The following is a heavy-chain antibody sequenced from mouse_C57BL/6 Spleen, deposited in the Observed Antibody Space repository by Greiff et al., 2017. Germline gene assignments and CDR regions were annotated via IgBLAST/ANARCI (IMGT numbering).Heavy chain of an antibody. V-gene: IGHV1-54*01. D-gene: IGHD2-4*01. CDR1: GYAFTNYL. CDR3: ARDDYRAMDY. CDR2: INPGSGGT. J-gene: IGHJ4*01. Sequence: QVQLKQSGAELVRPGTSVKVSCKASGYAFTNYLIEWVKQRPGQGLEWIGVINPGSGGTNYNEKFKGKATLTADKSSSTAYMQLSSLTSEDSAVYFCARDDYRAMDYWGEGTSVTVSS.